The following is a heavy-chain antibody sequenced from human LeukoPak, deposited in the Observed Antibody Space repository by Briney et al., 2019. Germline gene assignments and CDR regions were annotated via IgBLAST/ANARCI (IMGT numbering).Heavy chain of an antibody. J-gene: IGHJ3*02. D-gene: IGHD3-16*01. V-gene: IGHV3-48*01. CDR3: ARGWGLGAFDI. CDR1: GFTFSSYG. Sequence: GGSLRLSCAASGFTFSSYGMNWVRQAPGKGLEWVSYISSSSSTIDYADSVKGRFTISRDKTKNSLYLQMNSLRAEDTAVYYCARGWGLGAFDIWGQGTMVTVSS. CDR2: ISSSSSTI.